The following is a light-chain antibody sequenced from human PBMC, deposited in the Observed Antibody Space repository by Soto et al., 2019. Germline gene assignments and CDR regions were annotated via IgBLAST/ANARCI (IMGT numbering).Light chain of an antibody. CDR2: ETS. CDR3: QQYGSSPGT. CDR1: QSVSSNC. Sequence: EIVLTQSPGTLSLSPGERATLSCRASQSVSSNCLAWYQQKLGQAPRLLIYETSSRATGIPDRFSGSGSGTDFTLTIGRLEPEDFAVYYCQQYGSSPGTFGQGTKLEIK. J-gene: IGKJ2*02. V-gene: IGKV3-20*01.